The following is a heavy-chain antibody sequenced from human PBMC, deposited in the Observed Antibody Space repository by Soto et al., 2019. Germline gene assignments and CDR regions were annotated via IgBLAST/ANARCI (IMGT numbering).Heavy chain of an antibody. D-gene: IGHD6-19*01. CDR3: ATTIAVADPSYYYYYMDV. J-gene: IGHJ6*03. CDR1: SGSISSSNW. V-gene: IGHV4-4*02. Sequence: SETLSLTCAVSSGSISSSNWWSWVRQPPGKGLEWIGEIYHSGSTNYNPSLKSRVTISVDKSKNQFSLKLSSVTAADTAVYYCATTIAVADPSYYYYYMDVWGKGTTVTVSS. CDR2: IYHSGST.